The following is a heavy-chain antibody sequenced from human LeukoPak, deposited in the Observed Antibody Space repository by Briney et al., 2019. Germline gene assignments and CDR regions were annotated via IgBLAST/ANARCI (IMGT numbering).Heavy chain of an antibody. J-gene: IGHJ4*02. V-gene: IGHV1-46*01. D-gene: IGHD3-16*01. CDR1: GYTFTSYY. CDR3: ARVPFEQRAGYFDY. Sequence: ASVKVSCKASGYTFTSYYMHWVRQPLEQGLKWMGIINPSGGSTSYAQKFQGRVTMTRDMSTSTVYMELSSLRSEDTAVYYCARVPFEQRAGYFDYWGQGTLVTVSS. CDR2: INPSGGST.